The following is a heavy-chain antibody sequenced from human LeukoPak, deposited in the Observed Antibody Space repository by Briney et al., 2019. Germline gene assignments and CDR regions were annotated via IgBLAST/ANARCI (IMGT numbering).Heavy chain of an antibody. CDR2: IIPIFGTA. V-gene: IGHV1-69*05. CDR1: GGTFSSYA. J-gene: IGHJ4*02. CDR3: ARDTIFGVVAFDY. Sequence: SVKVSCKASGGTFSSYAISWVRQAPGQGLEWMGGIIPIFGTANYAQKFQGRVTITTDESTSTAYMELSSLRSEDTAVYYCARDTIFGVVAFDYWGQGTLVTVSS. D-gene: IGHD3-3*01.